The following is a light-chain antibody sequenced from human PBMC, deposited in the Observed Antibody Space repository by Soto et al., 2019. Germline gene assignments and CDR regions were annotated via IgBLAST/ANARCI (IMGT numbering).Light chain of an antibody. V-gene: IGKV3-11*01. Sequence: EIVLTQSPATLSLSPGERATLSCRASRSVDRLLAWYQQRPGQAPRLLMYDASNRASGVPARFSGSGSGTDFTLTISGLGPEDFAVYYCQQRNDWPPLVTFGGGTKVEI. CDR2: DAS. J-gene: IGKJ4*01. CDR3: QQRNDWPPLVT. CDR1: RSVDRL.